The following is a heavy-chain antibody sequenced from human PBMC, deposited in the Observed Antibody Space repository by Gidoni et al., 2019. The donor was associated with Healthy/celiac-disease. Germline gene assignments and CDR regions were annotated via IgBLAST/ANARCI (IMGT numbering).Heavy chain of an antibody. Sequence: QVQLVQSGAEVKKPGASVKVSCKASGYTFTGYYMHWVRQATGQGLEWMGWINPNSGGTNYEQKFQGRVTMTRDTSISTAYMELSRLRSDDTAVYYCARELGYSSSSDAFDIWGQGTMVTVSS. V-gene: IGHV1-2*02. J-gene: IGHJ3*02. CDR1: GYTFTGYY. D-gene: IGHD6-13*01. CDR3: ARELGYSSSSDAFDI. CDR2: INPNSGGT.